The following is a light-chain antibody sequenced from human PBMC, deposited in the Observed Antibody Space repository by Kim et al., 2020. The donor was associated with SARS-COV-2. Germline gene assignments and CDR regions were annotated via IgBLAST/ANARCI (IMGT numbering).Light chain of an antibody. Sequence: GSPGQTASITCSGDKLGDRFVSWYQQKPGQSPVLVMYQDYRRPSGIPERFSGSNSGNTATLTISGTQAMDEADYYCQAWDSTFYVFGTGTKVTVL. CDR2: QDY. CDR1: KLGDRF. CDR3: QAWDSTFYV. V-gene: IGLV3-1*01. J-gene: IGLJ1*01.